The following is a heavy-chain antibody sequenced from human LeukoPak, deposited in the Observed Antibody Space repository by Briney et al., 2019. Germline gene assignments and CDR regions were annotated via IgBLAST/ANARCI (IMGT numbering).Heavy chain of an antibody. CDR3: ARKRPYSSSWQGFDY. Sequence: SETLSLTCTVSGGSISSGGYNWSWIRQHPGKGLEWIGCIYYSGSTYYNPSLKSRVTISVDTSKNQFSLKLSSVTAADTAVYYCARKRPYSSSWQGFDYWGQGTLVTVSS. V-gene: IGHV4-31*03. CDR1: GGSISSGGYN. D-gene: IGHD6-13*01. CDR2: IYYSGST. J-gene: IGHJ4*02.